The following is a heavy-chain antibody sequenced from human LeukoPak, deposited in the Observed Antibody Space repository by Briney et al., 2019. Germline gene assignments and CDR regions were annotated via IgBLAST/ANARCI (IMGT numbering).Heavy chain of an antibody. CDR2: FDPEDGET. Sequence: ASVKVSCKVSGYTLTELSMHWVRQAPGKGLEWMGGFDPEDGETIYAQKFQGRVTMTEDTSTDTAYMELSSLRSEDTAVYYWATRTLGYCSGGSCSGAYFDYWGQGTLVTVSS. CDR1: GYTLTELS. D-gene: IGHD2-15*01. CDR3: ATRTLGYCSGGSCSGAYFDY. V-gene: IGHV1-24*01. J-gene: IGHJ4*02.